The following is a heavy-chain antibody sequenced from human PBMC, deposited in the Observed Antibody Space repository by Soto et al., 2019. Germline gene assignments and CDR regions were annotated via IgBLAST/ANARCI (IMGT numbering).Heavy chain of an antibody. CDR1: GGTFSSYT. CDR3: AQDYGDYDYYYMDV. Sequence: QVQLVQSGAEVKKPGSSVKVSCKASGGTFSSYTISWVRQAPGQGLEWMGRIIPILGIANYAQKFQGRVTITADKSTSTAYMELSSLRSEDTAVYYCAQDYGDYDYYYMDVWGKGNTVTVSS. V-gene: IGHV1-69*02. J-gene: IGHJ6*03. CDR2: IIPILGIA. D-gene: IGHD4-17*01.